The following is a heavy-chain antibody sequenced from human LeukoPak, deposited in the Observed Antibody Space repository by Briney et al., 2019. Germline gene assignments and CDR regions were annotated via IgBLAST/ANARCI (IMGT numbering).Heavy chain of an antibody. J-gene: IGHJ6*03. V-gene: IGHV4-61*02. CDR3: ARERIQLWPDYYYYMDV. D-gene: IGHD5-18*01. CDR1: GGSISSGSYY. Sequence: KTSETLSLTCTVSGGSISSGSYYWSWIRQPAGKGLEWIGRIYTSGSTNYNPSLKSRVTISVDTSKNQFSLKLSSVTAADTAVYYCARERIQLWPDYYYYMDVWGKGTTVTISS. CDR2: IYTSGST.